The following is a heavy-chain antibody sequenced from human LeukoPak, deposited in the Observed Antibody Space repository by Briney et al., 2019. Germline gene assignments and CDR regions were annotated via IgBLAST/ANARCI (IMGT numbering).Heavy chain of an antibody. D-gene: IGHD2-2*01. V-gene: IGHV1-69*05. Sequence: SVKVSCKASGGTFSSYAISWVRQAPGQGLEWMGGIIPIFGTANYAQKFQGRVTITTDESTSTAYMELSSLRSEDTAVYYCARARYCSSTSCYHFDYWGQGTLVTVSS. J-gene: IGHJ4*02. CDR1: GGTFSSYA. CDR3: ARARYCSSTSCYHFDY. CDR2: IIPIFGTA.